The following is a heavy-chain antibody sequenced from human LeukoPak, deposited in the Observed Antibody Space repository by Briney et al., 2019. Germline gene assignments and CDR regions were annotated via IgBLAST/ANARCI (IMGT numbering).Heavy chain of an antibody. J-gene: IGHJ4*02. CDR2: IYYSGST. CDR3: ARDRVVYSSSFDY. CDR1: GGSISSYY. Sequence: SETLSLTCTVSGGSISSYYWSWIRQPPGKGLEWIGYIYYSGSTNYNPSLKSRVTISVDTSKNQFSLKLSSVTAADTAVYYCARDRVVYSSSFDYWGQGTLVTVSS. D-gene: IGHD6-6*01. V-gene: IGHV4-59*01.